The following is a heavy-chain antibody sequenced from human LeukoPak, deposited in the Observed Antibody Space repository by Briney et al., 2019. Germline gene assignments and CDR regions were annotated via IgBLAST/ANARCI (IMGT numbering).Heavy chain of an antibody. CDR3: ARVLGPGKITAGRWFDP. CDR2: ISAYNGNT. CDR1: GYTFTSYG. Sequence: SVKVSCKASGYTFTSYGISWVRQAPGQGLEWMGWISAYNGNTNYAQKLQGRVTMTTDTSTSTAYMELRSLRSDDTAVYYCARVLGPGKITAGRWFDPWGQGTLVTVSS. D-gene: IGHD3-10*01. V-gene: IGHV1-18*01. J-gene: IGHJ5*02.